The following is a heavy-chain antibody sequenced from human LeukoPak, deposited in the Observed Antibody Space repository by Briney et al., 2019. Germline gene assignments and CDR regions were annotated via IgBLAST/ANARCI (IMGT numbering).Heavy chain of an antibody. J-gene: IGHJ6*02. Sequence: GGSLRLSCAASGFSFSSYEMNWVRQAPGKGLEWVSYISSSGSTIYYADSVKGRFTISRDNAKNSLYLQLNSLRVEDTAVYNCARDRGSREDGMDVWGQGTTVTVSS. CDR1: GFSFSSYE. D-gene: IGHD1-26*01. CDR2: ISSSGSTI. V-gene: IGHV3-48*03. CDR3: ARDRGSREDGMDV.